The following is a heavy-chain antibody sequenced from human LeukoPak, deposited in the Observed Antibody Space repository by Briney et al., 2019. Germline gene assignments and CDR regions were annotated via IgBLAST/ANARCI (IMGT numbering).Heavy chain of an antibody. CDR2: INPNSGGT. V-gene: IGHV1-2*02. D-gene: IGHD2-2*02. CDR3: ARFFLYDNRFDP. J-gene: IGHJ5*02. Sequence: ASVKVSCKASGYTFAGYYMHWVRQAPRQGLEWMGWINPNSGGTNYAQKFQGRVTMTRETSISTAYMELSRLRSDDTAVYYCARFFLYDNRFDPWGQGTLVTVSS. CDR1: GYTFAGYY.